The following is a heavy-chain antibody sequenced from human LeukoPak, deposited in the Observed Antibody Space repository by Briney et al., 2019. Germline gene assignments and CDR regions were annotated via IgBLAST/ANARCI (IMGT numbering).Heavy chain of an antibody. J-gene: IGHJ5*02. CDR3: ARDDYGDYNWFDP. CDR2: IYHSGST. CDR1: GGSISSSNW. Sequence: TGTLSLTCAVSGGSISSSNWWSWVRQPPGKGLEWIGEIYHSGSTNYNPSLKSRVTISVDKSKNQISLKLSSVTAADTAVYYCARDDYGDYNWFDPWGQGTLVTVSS. D-gene: IGHD4-17*01. V-gene: IGHV4-4*02.